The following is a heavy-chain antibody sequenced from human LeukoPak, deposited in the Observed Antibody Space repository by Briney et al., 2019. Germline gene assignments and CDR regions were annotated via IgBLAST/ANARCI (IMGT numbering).Heavy chain of an antibody. J-gene: IGHJ4*02. CDR3: AKDSMVSFVEPSSPEYYFDY. CDR2: ISGSGGST. D-gene: IGHD5-18*01. Sequence: SGGSLRLSCAASGFTFSSYAMSWVRQAPGKGLEWVSAISGSGGSTYYADSVKGRFTISRDNSKDTLYLQMNSLRAEDTAVYYCAKDSMVSFVEPSSPEYYFDYWGQGTLVTVSS. V-gene: IGHV3-23*01. CDR1: GFTFSSYA.